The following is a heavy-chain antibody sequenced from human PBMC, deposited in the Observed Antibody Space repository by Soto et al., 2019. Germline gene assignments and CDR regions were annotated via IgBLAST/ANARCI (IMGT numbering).Heavy chain of an antibody. J-gene: IGHJ4*02. Sequence: PSETLSLTCTVSGGSISSGDYYWSWIRQPPGKGLEWIGYIYYSGSTYYNPSLKSRVTISVDTSKNQFSLKLSSVTAADTAVYYCARDGLRFLEWSSYWGQGTLVTVFS. CDR1: GGSISSGDYY. CDR2: IYYSGST. CDR3: ARDGLRFLEWSSY. V-gene: IGHV4-30-4*01. D-gene: IGHD3-3*01.